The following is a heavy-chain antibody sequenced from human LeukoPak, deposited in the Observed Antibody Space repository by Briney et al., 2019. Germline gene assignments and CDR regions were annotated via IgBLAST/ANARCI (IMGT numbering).Heavy chain of an antibody. J-gene: IGHJ4*02. D-gene: IGHD3-16*01. CDR1: GYSFTGYY. CDR3: ARLVHSGVGEDDY. CDR2: INPYSGDT. Sequence: ASVKVSCKASGYSFTGYYMHWVRQAPGQGLEWMGWINPYSGDTNFAQKFQGRVTVTRDTSISTAYMELSRLKSDDTAVYYCARLVHSGVGEDDYWGQGTLVTVSS. V-gene: IGHV1-2*02.